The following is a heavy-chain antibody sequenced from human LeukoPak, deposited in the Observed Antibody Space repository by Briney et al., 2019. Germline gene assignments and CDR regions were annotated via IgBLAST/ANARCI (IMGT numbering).Heavy chain of an antibody. Sequence: GGSLRLSCAASGFTFSSYWMSWVRQAPGKGLEWVANIKQDGSEKYYVDSVKGRFTISRDNAKNSLYLQMNSLRAEDAAVYYCARDRAHVLLWFGELGDDSPRFDYWGQGTLVTVSS. CDR1: GFTFSSYW. CDR2: IKQDGSEK. D-gene: IGHD3-10*01. V-gene: IGHV3-7*01. J-gene: IGHJ4*02. CDR3: ARDRAHVLLWFGELGDDSPRFDY.